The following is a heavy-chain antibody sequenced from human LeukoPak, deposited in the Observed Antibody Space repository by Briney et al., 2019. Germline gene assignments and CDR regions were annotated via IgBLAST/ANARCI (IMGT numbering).Heavy chain of an antibody. Sequence: PSETLSLTCTVSGGSIGSYFWSWIWQPPGKGLEWIGYISKSGSTNNNPALKSRVTISIDTSKNQFSLKVTSVTAADTAVYYCARGALNWFDPWGQGTLVTVSS. CDR2: ISKSGST. CDR1: GGSIGSYF. V-gene: IGHV4-59*01. CDR3: ARGALNWFDP. J-gene: IGHJ5*02.